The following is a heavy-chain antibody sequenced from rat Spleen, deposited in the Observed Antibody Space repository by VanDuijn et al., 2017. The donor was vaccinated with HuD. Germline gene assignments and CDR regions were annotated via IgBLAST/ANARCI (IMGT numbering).Heavy chain of an antibody. Sequence: EVQLVESGGGLVQPGRSLKLSCVASGLTFSNYWMTWIRQAPGKGLEWVASITGTGGNSYYPDSVKGRFTISRDNAQNTLYLQMDSLRSEDTATYYCATRHYGYTDYFDYWGQGVMVTVSS. CDR2: ITGTGGNS. J-gene: IGHJ2*01. D-gene: IGHD1-9*01. CDR1: GLTFSNYW. V-gene: IGHV5-31*01. CDR3: ATRHYGYTDYFDY.